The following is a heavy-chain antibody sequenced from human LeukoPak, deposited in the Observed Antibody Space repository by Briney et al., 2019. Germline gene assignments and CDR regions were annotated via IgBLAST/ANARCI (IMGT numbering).Heavy chain of an antibody. J-gene: IGHJ4*02. V-gene: IGHV6-1*01. Sequence: SQTLSLTCAISGDSVSSNSAAWNWIRQSPSRGLEWLGRTYYRSKWYNDYAVSVKSRITINPDTSKNQFSLQLNSVTPEDTAVYYCARGIAEGVIIAVAGTFDYWGQGTLVTVSS. CDR2: TYYRSKWYN. CDR3: ARGIAEGVIIAVAGTFDY. D-gene: IGHD6-19*01. CDR1: GDSVSSNSAA.